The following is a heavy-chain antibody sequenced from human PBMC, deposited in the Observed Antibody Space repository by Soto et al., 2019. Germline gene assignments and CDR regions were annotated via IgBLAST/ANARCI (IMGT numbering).Heavy chain of an antibody. D-gene: IGHD2-2*01. V-gene: IGHV3-11*01. CDR1: GFTLSDYY. CDR3: ARDLGGYGSSTSCLDAFES. CDR2: IRSGGSDK. J-gene: IGHJ3*02. Sequence: LRCPCSASGFTLSDYYMSWIRQAPGQGLERLSHIRSGGSDKYHADSVKGRFTISRGNAKKSLYLQMNSLRAEDTAVYYFARDLGGYGSSTSCLDAFESWDQGTMVTVSS.